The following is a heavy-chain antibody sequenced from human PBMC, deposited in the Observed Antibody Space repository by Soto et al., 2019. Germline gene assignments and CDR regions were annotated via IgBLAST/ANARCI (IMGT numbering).Heavy chain of an antibody. D-gene: IGHD4-17*01. CDR2: IFYRGPT. CDR3: ASILTTVTTGYNWFDP. V-gene: IGHV4-39*01. CDR1: AGPISSSSNY. J-gene: IGHJ5*02. Sequence: SQTLSLTCTVSAGPISSSSNYWGRIRQPPGKGLEWIGSIFYRGPTHYNPSLRSRVTISVDTSNNLVSLTVSSVTAADTAVYYCASILTTVTTGYNWFDPWGQGTLVTVSS.